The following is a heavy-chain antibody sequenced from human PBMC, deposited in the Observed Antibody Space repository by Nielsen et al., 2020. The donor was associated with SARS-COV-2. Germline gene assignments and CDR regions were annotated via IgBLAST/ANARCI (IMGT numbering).Heavy chain of an antibody. CDR3: ASGWNFDY. J-gene: IGHJ4*02. V-gene: IGHV3-30*09. CDR1: GFTFSSYA. Sequence: GESLKISCAASGFTFSSYAMHWVRQAPGKGLEWVAVISYDGSNKYYADSVKGRFAISRDNSKNTLYLQMNSLRAEDTAVYYCASGWNFDYWGQGTLVTVSS. D-gene: IGHD6-19*01. CDR2: ISYDGSNK.